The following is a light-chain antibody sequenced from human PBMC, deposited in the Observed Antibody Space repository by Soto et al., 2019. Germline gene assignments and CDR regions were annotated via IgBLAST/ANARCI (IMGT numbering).Light chain of an antibody. CDR3: NQALHTRT. V-gene: IGKV2-28*01. Sequence: DIVVTQSPLSLPVTPGEPASISCKSSQSLLHSNGNTYLDWYLQKPGQSPQLLIYLGSNRASGVHDRFIGSGSGTAFTLHISCMSFEDAGSYSCNQALHTRTFGQGTKVEIK. J-gene: IGKJ1*01. CDR1: QSLLHSNGNTY. CDR2: LGS.